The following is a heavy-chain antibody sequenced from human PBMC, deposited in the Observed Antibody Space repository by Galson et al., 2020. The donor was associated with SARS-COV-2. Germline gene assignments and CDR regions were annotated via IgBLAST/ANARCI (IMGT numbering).Heavy chain of an antibody. Sequence: GESLKISCAASGFTFSSYGMDWVRQAPGKGLEWVAVISYDGSNKYYADSVKGRFTISRDNSKNTLYLQMNSLRAEDTAVYYCARELLDGMDVWGQGTTVTVSS. J-gene: IGHJ6*02. V-gene: IGHV3-30*03. CDR2: ISYDGSNK. D-gene: IGHD2-15*01. CDR3: ARELLDGMDV. CDR1: GFTFSSYG.